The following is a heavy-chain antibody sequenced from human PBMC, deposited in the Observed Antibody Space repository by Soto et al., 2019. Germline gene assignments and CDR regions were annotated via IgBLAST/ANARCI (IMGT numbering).Heavy chain of an antibody. Sequence: SVKVSCKASGGTFSSYAISWVRQAPGQGLEWMGGIIPIFGTANYAQKFQGRVTITADAATSTAYMELNSLNIEDSAVYYCSGAESPDTAYFSLYWGQGTPVTVSS. CDR1: GGTFSSYA. CDR3: SGAESPDTAYFSLY. D-gene: IGHD1-26*01. V-gene: IGHV1-69*13. CDR2: IIPIFGTA. J-gene: IGHJ4*02.